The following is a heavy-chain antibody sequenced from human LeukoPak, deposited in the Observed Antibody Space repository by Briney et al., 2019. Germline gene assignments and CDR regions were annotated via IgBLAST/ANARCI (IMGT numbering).Heavy chain of an antibody. D-gene: IGHD2-2*01. CDR2: FFYSGST. J-gene: IGHJ6*02. V-gene: IGHV4-59*08. CDR1: GASINKYY. CDR3: ARNSGTKDYYYGMDV. Sequence: PSETLSLTCTVSGASINKYYWNWVRQPPGKGLEWIGYFFYSGSTRYNPSLKSRVTISGDMSNNQFSLRLTSLTAADTAVYYCARNSGTKDYYYGMDVWGQGTTVIVS.